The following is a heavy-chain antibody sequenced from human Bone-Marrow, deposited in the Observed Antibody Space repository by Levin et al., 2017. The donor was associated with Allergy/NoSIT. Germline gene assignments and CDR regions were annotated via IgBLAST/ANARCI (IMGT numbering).Heavy chain of an antibody. CDR1: GYTFTRYW. J-gene: IGHJ5*02. D-gene: IGHD3-10*01. CDR2: IYPGDSDT. CDR3: ARGSYYGSRSHYYAAEDNWFGP. Sequence: GESLKISCQDSGYTFTRYWIAWVRQMPGQGLEWMGIIYPGDSDTRYSPSFQGHVTMSVDKSISTAYLQWSSLKVSDSAIYFCARGSYYGSRSHYYAAEDNWFGPWGQGTLVTVSS. V-gene: IGHV5-51*01.